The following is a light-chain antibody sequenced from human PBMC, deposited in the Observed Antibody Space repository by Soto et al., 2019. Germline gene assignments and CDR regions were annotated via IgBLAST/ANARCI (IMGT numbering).Light chain of an antibody. CDR1: SSAVGGYNY. CDR2: DVS. CDR3: SSYTSSYTLV. Sequence: QSALTQPASVSGSPGRRITISGPGTSSAVGGYNYVSWYQQHPGKAPKLMFYDVSNRPSGVSNRFSGSKSGNTASLTISGLQAEDEADYYCSSYTSSYTLVFGGGTKLTVL. V-gene: IGLV2-14*01. J-gene: IGLJ2*01.